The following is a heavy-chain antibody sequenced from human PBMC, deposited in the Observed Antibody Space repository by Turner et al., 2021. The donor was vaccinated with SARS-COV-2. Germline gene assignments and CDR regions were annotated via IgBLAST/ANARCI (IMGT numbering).Heavy chain of an antibody. CDR3: ARRSSRLGNWYFDL. J-gene: IGHJ2*01. CDR1: GGSISSSSYY. Sequence: QLQLQESGPGLVKPAETLSLTCTVSGGSISSSSYYWGWIRQPPGKGLEWFGSMYYSGSTYYNPSLKSRVTISVDTSKNQFSLKLSSVTAADTAVYYCARRSSRLGNWYFDLWGRGTLVTVSS. D-gene: IGHD2-15*01. CDR2: MYYSGST. V-gene: IGHV4-39*01.